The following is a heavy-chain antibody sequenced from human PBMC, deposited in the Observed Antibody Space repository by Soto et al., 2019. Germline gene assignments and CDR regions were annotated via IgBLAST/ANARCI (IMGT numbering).Heavy chain of an antibody. D-gene: IGHD6-19*01. Sequence: PSETLSLTCTVSGGSISSGDYYWSWIRQPPGKGLEWIGYIYYSGSTYYNPSLKSRVTISVDTSKNQFSLKLSSVTAADTAVYYCARDRDSSGWWLDYWGQGTLVTVSS. CDR2: IYYSGST. CDR1: GGSISSGDYY. CDR3: ARDRDSSGWWLDY. V-gene: IGHV4-30-4*01. J-gene: IGHJ4*02.